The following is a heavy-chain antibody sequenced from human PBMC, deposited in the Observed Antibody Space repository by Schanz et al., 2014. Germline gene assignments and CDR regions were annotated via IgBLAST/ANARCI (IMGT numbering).Heavy chain of an antibody. Sequence: VQLLESGGGVVQPGRSLRLSCAASGFTFSKYGMHWVRQAPGKGLEWVAVIWYDGSNKDYADSVKGRFTISRDNSKNTLYLQVNSLRAEDTAVYYCVRDIGGDQTDYWGQGTLVTVSS. J-gene: IGHJ4*02. CDR3: VRDIGGDQTDY. D-gene: IGHD4-17*01. CDR1: GFTFSKYG. CDR2: IWYDGSNK. V-gene: IGHV3-33*01.